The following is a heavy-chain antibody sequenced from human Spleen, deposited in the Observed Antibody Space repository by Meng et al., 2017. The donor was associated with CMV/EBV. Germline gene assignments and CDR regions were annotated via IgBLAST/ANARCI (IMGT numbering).Heavy chain of an antibody. CDR2: IYYSGST. D-gene: IGHD2-2*02. V-gene: IGHV4-59*01. CDR3: ARDKYCSSTSCYTGGYYYYGMDV. CDR1: GGSISSYY. J-gene: IGHJ6*02. Sequence: GSLRLSCTVSGGSISSYYWSWIRQPPGKGLEWIGYIYYSGSTNYNPSLKSRVTISVDTSKNQFSLKLSSVTAADTAVYYCARDKYCSSTSCYTGGYYYYGMDVWGQGTTVTVSS.